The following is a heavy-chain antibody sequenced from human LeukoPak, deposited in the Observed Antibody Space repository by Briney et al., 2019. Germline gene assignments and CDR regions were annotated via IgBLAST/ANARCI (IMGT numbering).Heavy chain of an antibody. CDR1: GFTFSSYG. Sequence: GGSLRLSCAPYGFTFSSYGMHWVRQAPGKGLEWVAFIRYDGSNKYYADSVKGRFTISRDNSKHTLYLPMNSLRAEDTAVYYCAKDATDYYDSSGYVGMWGQGTLVTVSS. V-gene: IGHV3-30*02. J-gene: IGHJ4*02. D-gene: IGHD3-22*01. CDR2: IRYDGSNK. CDR3: AKDATDYYDSSGYVGM.